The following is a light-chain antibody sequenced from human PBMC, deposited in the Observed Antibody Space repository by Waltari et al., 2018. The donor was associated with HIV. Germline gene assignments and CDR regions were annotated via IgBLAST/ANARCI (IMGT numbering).Light chain of an antibody. J-gene: IGKJ2*01. CDR3: QHYYNRPRT. Sequence: EIVMTQSPATLSVSPGEGATISCRASQSVSDNLAWYQQKPGQAPRLLIYGTSARATGVPARFSGSGSGTEFTLTISSLQSEDFAVYYCQHYYNRPRTFGQGTKLEIK. CDR1: QSVSDN. V-gene: IGKV3-15*01. CDR2: GTS.